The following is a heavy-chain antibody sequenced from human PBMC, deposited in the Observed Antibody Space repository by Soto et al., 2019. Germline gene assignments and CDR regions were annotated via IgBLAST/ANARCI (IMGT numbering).Heavy chain of an antibody. Sequence: SETLSLTCTVSGGSISSYCWSWIRQPPGKGLEWIGYIYYTGSTNYNPSLKSRVTISVDTSKTQFSLKLSSVTAADTAVYYCAREKAYGDYVGYYYYYMDVWGKGTTVTVSS. CDR3: AREKAYGDYVGYYYYYMDV. J-gene: IGHJ6*03. V-gene: IGHV4-59*01. CDR2: IYYTGST. D-gene: IGHD4-17*01. CDR1: GGSISSYC.